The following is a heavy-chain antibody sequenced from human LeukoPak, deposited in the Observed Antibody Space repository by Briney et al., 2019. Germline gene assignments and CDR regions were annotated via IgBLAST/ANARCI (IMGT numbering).Heavy chain of an antibody. D-gene: IGHD4-17*01. J-gene: IGHJ4*02. CDR2: INHSGST. Sequence: SETLSLTCTVSGGSISSGGYYWSWIRQPPGKGLEWIGEINHSGSTNYNPSLKSRVTISVDTSKNQFSLKLSSVTAADTAVYYCARLERWLDYWGQGTLVTVSS. V-gene: IGHV4-39*07. CDR1: GGSISSGGYY. CDR3: ARLERWLDY.